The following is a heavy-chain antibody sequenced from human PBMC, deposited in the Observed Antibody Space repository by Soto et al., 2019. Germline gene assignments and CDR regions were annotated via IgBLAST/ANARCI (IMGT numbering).Heavy chain of an antibody. D-gene: IGHD6-19*01. J-gene: IGHJ6*02. V-gene: IGHV4-34*01. CDR3: ARVHSGWSSGHGLDV. CDR1: GGSFSGYY. Sequence: SETLSLTCAVYGGSFSGYYWSWIRQPPGKGLEWIGEINHSGSTNYNPSLKSRVTISLDTSDNNFSLRLTSLTAADTAVYYCARVHSGWSSGHGLDVWGQGTTVTVSS. CDR2: INHSGST.